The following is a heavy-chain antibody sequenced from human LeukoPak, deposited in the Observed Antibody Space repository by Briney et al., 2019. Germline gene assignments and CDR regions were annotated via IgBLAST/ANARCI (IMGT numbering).Heavy chain of an antibody. Sequence: GGSLRLSCAASGFTFSSYAMHWVRQAPGKGPEWVAVISYDGSNKYYADSVKGRFTISRDNSKNTLYLQMNSLRAEDTAVYYCARASITMVRGVRGYFDYWGQGTLVTVSS. CDR3: ARASITMVRGVRGYFDY. V-gene: IGHV3-30-3*01. CDR2: ISYDGSNK. CDR1: GFTFSSYA. D-gene: IGHD3-10*01. J-gene: IGHJ4*02.